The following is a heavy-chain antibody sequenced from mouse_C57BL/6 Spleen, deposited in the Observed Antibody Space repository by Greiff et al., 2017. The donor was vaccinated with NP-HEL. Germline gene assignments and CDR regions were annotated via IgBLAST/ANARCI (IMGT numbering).Heavy chain of an antibody. V-gene: IGHV1-7*01. J-gene: IGHJ3*01. D-gene: IGHD2-1*01. Sequence: VQLQQSGAELAKPGASVKLSCKASGYTFTSYWMHWVKQRPGQGLEWIGYINPSSGYTKYNQKFKDKATLTADKSSSTAYMQLSSLTYEDSAVYDCARGYYGNYVEFAYWGQGTLVTVSA. CDR3: ARGYYGNYVEFAY. CDR2: INPSSGYT. CDR1: GYTFTSYW.